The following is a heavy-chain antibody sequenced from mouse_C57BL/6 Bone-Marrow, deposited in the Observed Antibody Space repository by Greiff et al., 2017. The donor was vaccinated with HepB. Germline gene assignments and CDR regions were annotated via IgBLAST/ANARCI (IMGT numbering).Heavy chain of an antibody. CDR3: ASRIYYEYDVGYFDV. V-gene: IGHV14-3*01. J-gene: IGHJ1*03. Sequence: EVKLVESVAELVRPGASVKLSCTASGFNIKNTYMHWVKQRPEQGLEWIGRIDPANGNTKYAPKFQGKATITADTSSNTAYMQLSSLTSEDTAIYYGASRIYYEYDVGYFDVWGTGTTVTVSS. D-gene: IGHD2-4*01. CDR1: GFNIKNTY. CDR2: IDPANGNT.